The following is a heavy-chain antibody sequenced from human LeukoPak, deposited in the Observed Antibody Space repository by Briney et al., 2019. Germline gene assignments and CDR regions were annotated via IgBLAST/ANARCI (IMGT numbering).Heavy chain of an antibody. CDR1: GFTFSSYW. V-gene: IGHV3-74*01. J-gene: IGHJ6*03. D-gene: IGHD6-13*01. Sequence: RQSLRLSCAASGFTFSSYWMHWVSHAPGKWLGWVSRINSDGSNTSYADSVKGRFTISRDNAKNTLYLQMNSLRAEDTAVYYCARDPAAAGYYYYYYYMDVWGKGTTVIVSS. CDR3: ARDPAAAGYYYYYYYMDV. CDR2: INSDGSNT.